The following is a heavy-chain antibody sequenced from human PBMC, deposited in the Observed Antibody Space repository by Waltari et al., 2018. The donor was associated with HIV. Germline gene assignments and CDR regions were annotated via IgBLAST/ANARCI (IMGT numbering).Heavy chain of an antibody. D-gene: IGHD5-12*01. J-gene: IGHJ3*02. CDR2: IYSGGST. Sequence: EVQLVETGGGLIQPGGSLRLSCAASEFTVCREYRCWVRQGAGKGLEWVSVIYSGGSTYYADSVKGRFTISRDNSKNTLYLQMNSLRAEDTAIYYCARGSEYSGYADAFDIWGQGTMVTVSS. CDR1: EFTVCREY. CDR3: ARGSEYSGYADAFDI. V-gene: IGHV3-53*02.